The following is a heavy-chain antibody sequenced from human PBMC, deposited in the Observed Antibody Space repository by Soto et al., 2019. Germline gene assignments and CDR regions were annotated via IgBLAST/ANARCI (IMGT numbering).Heavy chain of an antibody. D-gene: IGHD6-13*01. J-gene: IGHJ6*02. CDR1: GFTFSSYA. V-gene: IGHV3-30-3*01. CDR2: ISYDGSNK. CDR3: ARDLQQQLAPYYYYYGMDV. Sequence: HPGGSLRLSCAASGFTFSSYAMHWVRQAPGKGLEWVAVISYDGSNKYYADSVKGRFTISRDNSKNTLYLQMNSLRAEDTAVYYCARDLQQQLAPYYYYYGMDVWGQGTTVTVSS.